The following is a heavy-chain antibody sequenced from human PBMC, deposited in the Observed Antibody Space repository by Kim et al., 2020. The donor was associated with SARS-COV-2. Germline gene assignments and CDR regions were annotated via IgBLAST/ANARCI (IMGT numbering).Heavy chain of an antibody. J-gene: IGHJ5*02. Sequence: SETLSHTCTVSGGSISSSSYYWGWIRQPPGKGLEWIGSIYYSGSTYYNPSLKSRVTISVDTSKNQFSLKLSSVTAADTAVDYCARDIRGALRGIVVVPAATFDPWGQGTLVTVSS. CDR3: ARDIRGALRGIVVVPAATFDP. D-gene: IGHD2-2*01. CDR1: GGSISSSSYY. CDR2: IYYSGST. V-gene: IGHV4-39*02.